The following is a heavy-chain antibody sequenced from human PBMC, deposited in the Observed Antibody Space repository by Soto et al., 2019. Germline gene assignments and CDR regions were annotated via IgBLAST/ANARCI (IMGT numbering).Heavy chain of an antibody. V-gene: IGHV1-18*01. CDR3: ARESPHGVSSVFDS. Sequence: QVQLVQSGGEVKKPGASVKVSCKPSGYTFTSYGISWVRQAPGQGLEWMGWISGYNGNTYYAENLQGRVSMTIDTSTRTVDMELRSMSADATAVYYCARESPHGVSSVFDSWGQGTLVTVSS. D-gene: IGHD2-8*01. J-gene: IGHJ4*02. CDR2: ISGYNGNT. CDR1: GYTFTSYG.